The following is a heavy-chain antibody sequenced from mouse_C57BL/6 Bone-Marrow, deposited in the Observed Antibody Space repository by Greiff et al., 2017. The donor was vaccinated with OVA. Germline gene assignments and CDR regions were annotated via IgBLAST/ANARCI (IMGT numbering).Heavy chain of an antibody. CDR3: ARSYFSMRVTLYYYAMDY. Sequence: QVQLKQSGAELARPGASVKLSCKASGYTFTSYGISWVKQRTGQGLEWIGEIYPRSGNTYYNEKFKGKATLTADKSSSTEYMELRSLTSEDSAVYFCARSYFSMRVTLYYYAMDYWGQGTSVTVSS. CDR1: GYTFTSYG. V-gene: IGHV1-81*01. J-gene: IGHJ4*01. D-gene: IGHD2-3*01. CDR2: IYPRSGNT.